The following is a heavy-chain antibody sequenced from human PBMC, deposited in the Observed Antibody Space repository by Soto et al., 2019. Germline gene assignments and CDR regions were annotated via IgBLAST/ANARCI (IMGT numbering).Heavy chain of an antibody. CDR1: GGSISSGDYY. D-gene: IGHD2-15*01. V-gene: IGHV4-30-4*01. J-gene: IGHJ6*02. Sequence: SETLSLTCTVSGGSISSGDYYWSWIRQPPGKGLEWIGYIYYSGSTYYNPSLKSRVTISVDTSKNQFSLKLSSVTAADTAVYYCARDLVVVVVAATGPYGYGMDVWGQGTTVTVSS. CDR3: ARDLVVVVVAATGPYGYGMDV. CDR2: IYYSGST.